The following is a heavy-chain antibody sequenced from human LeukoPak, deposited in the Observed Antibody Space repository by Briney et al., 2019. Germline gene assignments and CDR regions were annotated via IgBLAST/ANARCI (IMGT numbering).Heavy chain of an antibody. J-gene: IGHJ4*02. D-gene: IGHD6-19*01. CDR2: INPKSGVT. V-gene: IGHV1-2*02. CDR3: ARRIAVAGSPVYYFNY. CDR1: AYTLSGYY. Sequence: ASVKVSCKASAYTLSGYYMHWVRQAPGQGLEWMGWINPKSGVTNYAQKFQGRVTMTWDTSINTTFMELSRLRSDDTAVYYCARRIAVAGSPVYYFNYWGQGTLLTVSS.